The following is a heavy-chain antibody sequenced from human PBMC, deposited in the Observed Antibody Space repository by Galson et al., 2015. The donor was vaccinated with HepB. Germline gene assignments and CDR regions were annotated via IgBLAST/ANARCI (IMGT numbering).Heavy chain of an antibody. J-gene: IGHJ3*02. CDR2: IIPIFGTA. D-gene: IGHD6-13*01. CDR1: GGTFSSYA. V-gene: IGHV1-69*13. CDR3: ARDPYSSSWYGGAFDI. Sequence: QSGAEVKKPGASVKVSCKASGGTFSSYAISWVRQAPGQGLEWMGGIIPIFGTANYAQKFQGRVTITADESTSTAYMELSSLRSEDAAVYYCARDPYSSSWYGGAFDIWGQGTMVTVSS.